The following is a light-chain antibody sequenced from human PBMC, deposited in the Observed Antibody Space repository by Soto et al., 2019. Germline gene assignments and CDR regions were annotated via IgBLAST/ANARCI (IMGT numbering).Light chain of an antibody. CDR1: HSLVYSDGKTY. Sequence: DVVMTQSPLSLPVTLGQPASISCRSNHSLVYSDGKTYLNWFQQRPGQSPRRVIYEVSTRVSGVPDRFSGSGSGTDFTLEISRVETDDVGIYYCMQSTQLPPTFGQGTRLGIE. J-gene: IGKJ5*01. CDR3: MQSTQLPPT. V-gene: IGKV2-30*01. CDR2: EVS.